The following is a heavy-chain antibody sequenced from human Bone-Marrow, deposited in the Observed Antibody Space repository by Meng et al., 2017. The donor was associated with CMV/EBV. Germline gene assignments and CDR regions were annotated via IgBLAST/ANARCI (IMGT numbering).Heavy chain of an antibody. J-gene: IGHJ4*02. CDR1: GFTFSSYA. V-gene: IGHV3-30*04. Sequence: GGSLRLSCAASGFTFSSYAMPWVRQAPGKGLEWVAVISYDGSNKYYADSVKGRFTISRDNSKNTLYLQMNSLRAEDTAVYYCASLSEGYYYDSSGLASRFYWGEATLATSSS. CDR3: ASLSEGYYYDSSGLASRFY. CDR2: ISYDGSNK. D-gene: IGHD3-22*01.